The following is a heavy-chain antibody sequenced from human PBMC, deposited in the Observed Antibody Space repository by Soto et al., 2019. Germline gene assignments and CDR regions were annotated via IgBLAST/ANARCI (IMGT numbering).Heavy chain of an antibody. J-gene: IGHJ6*02. CDR1: GFTFSSYA. D-gene: IGHD3-10*01. V-gene: IGHV3-30-3*01. CDR3: ARDGEGMDV. CDR2: ISYDGSNK. Sequence: QVQLVESGGGVVQPGRSLRLSCAASGFTFSSYAMHWVRQAPGKGLEWVAVISYDGSNKYYADSVKGRFTISRDNSKNTLYLQMNSLRADDTAVYYCARDGEGMDVWGQGTTVTVSS.